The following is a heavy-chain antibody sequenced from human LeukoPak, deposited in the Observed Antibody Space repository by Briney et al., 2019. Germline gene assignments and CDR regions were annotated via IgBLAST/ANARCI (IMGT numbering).Heavy chain of an antibody. V-gene: IGHV3-21*01. CDR3: ARAHNWKYGTFDY. J-gene: IGHJ4*02. Sequence: GGSLRLSCAASGFTFSSYSMNWVRQAPGKGLEWVSSISSSSSYIYYADSVKGRFTISRDNAKNSLYLQMNSLRAEDTAVYSCARAHNWKYGTFDYWGQGTLVTVSS. CDR2: ISSSSSYI. D-gene: IGHD1-7*01. CDR1: GFTFSSYS.